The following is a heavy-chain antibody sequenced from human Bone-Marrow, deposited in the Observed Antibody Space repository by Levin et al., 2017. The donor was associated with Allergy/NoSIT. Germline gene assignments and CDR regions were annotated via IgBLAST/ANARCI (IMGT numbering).Heavy chain of an antibody. V-gene: IGHV1-2*06. CDR3: ARETAVAGTGLYFQH. J-gene: IGHJ1*01. CDR1: GYTFTGYY. D-gene: IGHD6-19*01. CDR2: INPNSGGT. Sequence: GESLKISCKASGYTFTGYYMHWVRQAPGQGLEWMGRINPNSGGTNYAQKFQGRVTMTRDTSISTAYMELSRLRSDDTAVYYCARETAVAGTGLYFQHWGQGTLVTVSS.